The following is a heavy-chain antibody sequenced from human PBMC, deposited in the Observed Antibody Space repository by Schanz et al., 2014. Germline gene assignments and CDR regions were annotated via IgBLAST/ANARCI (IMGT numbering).Heavy chain of an antibody. J-gene: IGHJ4*02. CDR2: ITNKPNNYNT. CDR1: GFTFSDYY. Sequence: EVQLVESGGGLVQPGGSLRLSCAASGFTFSDYYMSWIRQAPGKGLEWVGRITNKPNNYNTEYAASVKGRFTISRDDSRNSLYLQMSSLKTEDTAVYYCARRNFYDKSAAFDYWGQGSLVTVSS. V-gene: IGHV3-72*01. CDR3: ARRNFYDKSAAFDY. D-gene: IGHD3-9*01.